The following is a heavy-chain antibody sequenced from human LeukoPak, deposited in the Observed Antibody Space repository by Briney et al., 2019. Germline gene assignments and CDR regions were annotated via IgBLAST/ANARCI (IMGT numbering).Heavy chain of an antibody. CDR2: ISSSSSTI. Sequence: GGSLRLSCAASGFTFSSYRMNWVRQAPGKGLEWVSYISSSSSTIYYADSVKGRFTISRDNAKNSLYLQMNSLREEDTAVYYCARCPSWGSCRRNYFDYWGQGTLVTVSS. CDR3: ARCPSWGSCRRNYFDY. CDR1: GFTFSSYR. V-gene: IGHV3-48*02. D-gene: IGHD3-16*02. J-gene: IGHJ4*02.